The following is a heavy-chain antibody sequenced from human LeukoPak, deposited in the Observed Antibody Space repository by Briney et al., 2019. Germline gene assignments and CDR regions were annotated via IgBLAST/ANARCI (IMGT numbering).Heavy chain of an antibody. J-gene: IGHJ5*02. CDR1: RFNLNRYW. Sequence: GSLRLLCAGLRFNLNRYWVGWVRQAPGKGLQWGANIKQDGSEKYYVDSLTGRFTVSRDNAKNSLYLQMNSLRAADTAVYYCASLGLGEGDNWFDPWGQGTLVTVSS. CDR2: IKQDGSEK. V-gene: IGHV3-7*02. CDR3: ASLGLGEGDNWFDP. D-gene: IGHD3-16*01.